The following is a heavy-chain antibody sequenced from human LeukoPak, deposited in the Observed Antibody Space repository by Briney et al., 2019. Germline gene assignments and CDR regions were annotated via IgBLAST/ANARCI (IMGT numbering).Heavy chain of an antibody. CDR1: GGSISSSSYY. J-gene: IGHJ3*02. CDR3: ARLVPWSSYAFDI. D-gene: IGHD3-3*01. CDR2: IYYSGST. Sequence: SETLSLTCTVSGGSISSSSYYWGWIRQPPGKGLEWIGSIYYSGSTYYNPSLKSRVTLSVYTSKNQFSLKLSSVTAADTAVYYCARLVPWSSYAFDIWGQGTMVTVSS. V-gene: IGHV4-39*01.